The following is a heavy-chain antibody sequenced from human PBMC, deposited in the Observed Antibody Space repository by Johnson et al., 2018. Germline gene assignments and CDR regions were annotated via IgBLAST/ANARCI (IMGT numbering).Heavy chain of an antibody. CDR1: GYTFSNYD. J-gene: IGHJ4*02. Sequence: QVKLVESGPEVKKPGASXKVSCNASGYTFSNYDINWVRQAAGQGLEWMGWMNHKSGDPGYAQKFQGGVTMTRNTSISTAHMGRSSLTAEDTAVYYWARVKKASYGWYYFDDWGQGTLVTVSA. CDR3: ARVKKASYGWYYFDD. D-gene: IGHD6-19*01. CDR2: MNHKSGDP. V-gene: IGHV1-8*01.